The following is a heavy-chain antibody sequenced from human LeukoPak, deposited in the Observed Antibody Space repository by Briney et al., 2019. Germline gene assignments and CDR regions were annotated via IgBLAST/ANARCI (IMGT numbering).Heavy chain of an antibody. CDR1: GGSISSYY. J-gene: IGHJ4*02. Sequence: SETLSLTCTVSGGSISSYYWSWIRQPAGKGLEWIGRIYGSGSTNYNPSLKSRVTMSVDTSKNQFSLKLSSVPAADTAVYYCARGGEISGYYYSINYWGQGTLVTVPS. D-gene: IGHD3-22*01. CDR2: IYGSGST. V-gene: IGHV4-4*07. CDR3: ARGGEISGYYYSINY.